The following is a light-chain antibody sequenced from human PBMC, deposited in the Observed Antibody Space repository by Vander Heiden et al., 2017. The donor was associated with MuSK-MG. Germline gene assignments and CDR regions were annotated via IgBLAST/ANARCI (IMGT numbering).Light chain of an antibody. Sequence: SSQSLLHSNGYNYLDWYLQKAGQSPLLLIYLGSNRASGVPDRFSGSGSGTDFTLKISRVEAEDVWVYYCRQALQSPRTFGQGTKVEIK. CDR1: QSLLHSNGYNY. J-gene: IGKJ1*01. CDR3: RQALQSPRT. CDR2: LGS. V-gene: IGKV2-28*01.